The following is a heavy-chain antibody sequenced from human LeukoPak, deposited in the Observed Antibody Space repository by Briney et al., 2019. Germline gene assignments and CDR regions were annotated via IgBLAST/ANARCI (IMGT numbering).Heavy chain of an antibody. V-gene: IGHV4-39*01. CDR2: IYYSGST. Sequence: PSATLSLTCTVSGGSISSSSYYWGWIRQPPGKGLEWVGSIYYSGSTYYNPSLKSRVTISVDTSKNQFSLKLSSVTAADTAVYYCARLASSAEFDYWGQGTLATVSS. D-gene: IGHD4/OR15-4a*01. CDR1: GGSISSSSYY. J-gene: IGHJ4*02. CDR3: ARLASSAEFDY.